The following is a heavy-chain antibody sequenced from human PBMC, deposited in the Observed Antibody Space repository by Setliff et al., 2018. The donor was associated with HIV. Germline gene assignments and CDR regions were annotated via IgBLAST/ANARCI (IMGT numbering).Heavy chain of an antibody. CDR2: IYSDGST. J-gene: IGHJ4*02. D-gene: IGHD1-1*01. V-gene: IGHV3-66*02. CDR3: AKPRLYNSALEN. Sequence: PGGSLRLSCAASGFTFSSHWMSWIRQAPGKGLEWVSTIYSDGSTYHADSVKGRFTLSRDNSKNTLYLQMNSLTPEDTAVYYCAKPRLYNSALENWGQGTLVTVSS. CDR1: GFTFSSHW.